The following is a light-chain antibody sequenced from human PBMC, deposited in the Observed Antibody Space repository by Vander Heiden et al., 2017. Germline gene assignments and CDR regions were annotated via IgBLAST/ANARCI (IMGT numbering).Light chain of an antibody. CDR2: AAS. CDR1: QGISSY. Sequence: DIQLTQSPSFLSASVGDRVTITCRASQGISSYLAWYQQKPGKAPKLLIYAASTLQSGVPSRFSGSGSGTEFTLTSSSLQPEDFATYYCQQLNSYLPLTFGGGTKVEIK. CDR3: QQLNSYLPLT. V-gene: IGKV1-9*01. J-gene: IGKJ4*01.